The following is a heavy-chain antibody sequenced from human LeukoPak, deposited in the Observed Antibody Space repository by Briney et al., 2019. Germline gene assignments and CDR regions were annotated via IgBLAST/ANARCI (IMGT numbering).Heavy chain of an antibody. CDR3: ARGLSSSEI. CDR2: KEEDGSEK. V-gene: IGHV3-7*04. Sequence: GGSLRLSCAASGFTFSNYWMNWVRQAPGKGLEWVANKEEDGSEKFYVDSVKGRFTISRDNAKNSLYLQMISLRPEDTAVYYCARGLSSSEIWGQGTMVTFSS. J-gene: IGHJ3*02. CDR1: GFTFSNYW.